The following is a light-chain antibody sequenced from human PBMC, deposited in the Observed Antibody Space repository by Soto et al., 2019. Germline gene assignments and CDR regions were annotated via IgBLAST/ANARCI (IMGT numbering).Light chain of an antibody. Sequence: IHMTQSPSSLSASVGDRVTLAXRASQSIGGYLNWYQQEPGXAPNXXXDDXSNLETGVPSRLSGSGSGTDFTLTISSLQPEYFATYFFQQSYSRPRTFGQGTKVDIK. CDR3: QQSYSRPRT. V-gene: IGKV1-39*01. CDR1: QSIGGY. J-gene: IGKJ1*01. CDR2: DXS.